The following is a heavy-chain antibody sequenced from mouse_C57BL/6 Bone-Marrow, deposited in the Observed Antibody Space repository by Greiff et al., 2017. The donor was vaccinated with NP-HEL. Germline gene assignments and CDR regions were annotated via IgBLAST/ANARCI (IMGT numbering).Heavy chain of an antibody. V-gene: IGHV1-81*01. Sequence: VQLQQSGAELARPGASVKLSCKASGYTFTSYGISWVKQRTGQGLEWIGEIYPRSGNTYYNVKFKGKATLTADKSSSTAYMELRSLTSEDSAVYFCARSKDSSGYRAWFAYWGQGTLVTVSA. CDR3: ARSKDSSGYRAWFAY. D-gene: IGHD3-2*02. CDR1: GYTFTSYG. J-gene: IGHJ3*01. CDR2: IYPRSGNT.